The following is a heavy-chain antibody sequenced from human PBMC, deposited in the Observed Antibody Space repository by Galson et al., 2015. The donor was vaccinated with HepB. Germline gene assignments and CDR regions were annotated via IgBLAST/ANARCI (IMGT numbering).Heavy chain of an antibody. CDR3: ARYSVITGGDY. D-gene: IGHD4-23*01. Sequence: SLRLSCAASGSSAFSFSNHWMHWVRQAPGMGLVWVSRISRDESVATYADSVKGRFTISRDNAKNTLYLQMTSLRAEDTAIYYCARYSVITGGDYWGQGTLVTVSS. V-gene: IGHV3-74*01. J-gene: IGHJ4*02. CDR1: GSSAFSFSNHW. CDR2: ISRDESVA.